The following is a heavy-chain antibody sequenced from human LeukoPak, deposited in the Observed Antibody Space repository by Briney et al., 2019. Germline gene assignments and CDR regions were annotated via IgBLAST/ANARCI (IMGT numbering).Heavy chain of an antibody. Sequence: SETLSLTCSVSIGSISSSKWWSWVRQSPVKGLEWIGEIYLYGTTNYNPSFTSRVTMSVDRSRNQFSLKLSPVTAADTAVYYCARRWFRGNYFDYWGQGTLVTVSS. CDR3: ARRWFRGNYFDY. D-gene: IGHD3-10*01. J-gene: IGHJ4*02. V-gene: IGHV4-4*02. CDR1: IGSISSSKW. CDR2: IYLYGTT.